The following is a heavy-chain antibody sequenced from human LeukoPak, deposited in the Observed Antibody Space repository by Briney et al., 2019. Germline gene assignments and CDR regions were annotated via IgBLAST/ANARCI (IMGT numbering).Heavy chain of an antibody. CDR1: GYTFTGYY. CDR3: ARGYSSNPGYKFDY. V-gene: IGHV1-2*02. D-gene: IGHD6-13*01. Sequence: ASVKVSCKASGYTFTGYYMHWVRQAPGQGLEWMGWINPNSGGTNYAQKFQGRVTMTRDTSISTAYMELSRLRSDDTAVYYCARGYSSNPGYKFDYWGQGTLVTVSS. J-gene: IGHJ4*02. CDR2: INPNSGGT.